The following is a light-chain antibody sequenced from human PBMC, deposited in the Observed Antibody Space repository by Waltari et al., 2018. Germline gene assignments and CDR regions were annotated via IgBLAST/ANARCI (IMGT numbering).Light chain of an antibody. CDR1: QDIYNY. J-gene: IGKJ2*03. Sequence: DIQMTQSPSPLSASVGDRVTITCQASQDIYNYLNWYQQKPGKAPRLLIYDASNLETGVPSRFSGSGSGTDFTFTISSLQPEDFATYYCQQYDDPLYSFGQGTKVENK. CDR3: QQYDDPLYS. V-gene: IGKV1-33*01. CDR2: DAS.